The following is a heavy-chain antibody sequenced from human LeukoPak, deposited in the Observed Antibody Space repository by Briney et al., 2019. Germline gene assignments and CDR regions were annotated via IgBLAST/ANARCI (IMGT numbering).Heavy chain of an antibody. CDR2: IYYSGST. CDR3: ARGTPNYYYYYGMDV. Sequence: SETLSLTCTVSGGSISSYYWSWIRQPPGKGLEWIGYIYYSGSTNYNPSLKSRVTISVDTSKNQFSLKLSSVNAADTAVYYCARGTPNYYYYYGMDVWGQGTTVTVSS. CDR1: GGSISSYY. J-gene: IGHJ6*02. V-gene: IGHV4-59*01.